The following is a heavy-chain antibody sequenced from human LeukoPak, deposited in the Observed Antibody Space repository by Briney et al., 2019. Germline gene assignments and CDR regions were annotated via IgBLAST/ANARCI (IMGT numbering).Heavy chain of an antibody. V-gene: IGHV4-31*03. Sequence: SETLSLICTVSGGSISSGDYSWNWVRQHPGKGLEWIGHIYFSGSTSYNPSLKSRVTISLDTSKNQFSLKLRSVTAADTAVYYCTRAETYWGQGTLVTVSS. CDR3: TRAETY. CDR1: GGSISSGDYS. J-gene: IGHJ4*02. CDR2: IYFSGST.